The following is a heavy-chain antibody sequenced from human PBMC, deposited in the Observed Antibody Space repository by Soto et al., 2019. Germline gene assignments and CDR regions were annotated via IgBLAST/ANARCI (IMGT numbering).Heavy chain of an antibody. CDR3: VKEGSSCCFDY. V-gene: IGHV3-64D*06. Sequence: VGSLRISCSASGFTFRSYAMHWVRQAPGKGLEYVSAISSNGGSTYYADSVKGRFTISRDNSKNTLYLQMSSLRAEDTAVYYCVKEGSSCCFDYWGQGTLVTVSS. CDR2: ISSNGGST. J-gene: IGHJ4*02. D-gene: IGHD6-13*01. CDR1: GFTFRSYA.